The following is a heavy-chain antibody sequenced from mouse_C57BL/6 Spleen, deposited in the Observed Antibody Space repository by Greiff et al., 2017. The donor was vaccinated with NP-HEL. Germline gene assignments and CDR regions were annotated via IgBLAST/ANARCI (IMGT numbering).Heavy chain of an antibody. CDR3: ARGGDYYFDY. CDR2: IYPGSGST. CDR1: GYTFTSYW. D-gene: IGHD2-13*01. J-gene: IGHJ2*01. V-gene: IGHV1-55*01. Sequence: QVQLQQPGAELVKPGASVKMSCKASGYTFTSYWITWVKQRPGQGLEWIGDIYPGSGSTNYNEKFKGKATLTADKSSSTAYMQLSSLTSEDSAVYFCARGGDYYFDYWGQGTTLTVSS.